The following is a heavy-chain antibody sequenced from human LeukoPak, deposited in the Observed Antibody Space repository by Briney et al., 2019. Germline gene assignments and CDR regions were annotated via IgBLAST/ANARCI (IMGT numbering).Heavy chain of an antibody. CDR2: ISYDGGNK. J-gene: IGHJ4*02. CDR3: ARDRAHYYDSRGAIDY. D-gene: IGHD3-22*01. Sequence: GRSLRLSCAASGFTFSSYAMHWVRQAPGKGLEWVAVISYDGGNKYYADSVKGRFTISRDNSKNTLYLQMNSLRAEDTAVYYCARDRAHYYDSRGAIDYWGQGTLVTVSS. V-gene: IGHV3-30-3*01. CDR1: GFTFSSYA.